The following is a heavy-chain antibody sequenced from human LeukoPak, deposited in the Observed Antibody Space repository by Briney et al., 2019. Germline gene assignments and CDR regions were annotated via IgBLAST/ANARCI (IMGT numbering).Heavy chain of an antibody. Sequence: GGSLRLSCAASGFTFSSYAMSWVRQAPGKGLEWVSAISGSGGSTYYADSVKGRFTISRDNSKNTLYLQMNSLRAEDTAVYYCARDYDYVWGIYRYYYYYGMDVWGQGTTVTVSS. V-gene: IGHV3-23*01. D-gene: IGHD3-16*02. CDR3: ARDYDYVWGIYRYYYYYGMDV. CDR1: GFTFSSYA. J-gene: IGHJ6*02. CDR2: ISGSGGST.